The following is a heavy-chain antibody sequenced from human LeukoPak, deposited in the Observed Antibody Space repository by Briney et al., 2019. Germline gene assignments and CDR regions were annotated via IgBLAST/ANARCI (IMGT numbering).Heavy chain of an antibody. CDR1: GFTFSSYA. D-gene: IGHD1-26*01. V-gene: IGHV3-30-3*01. J-gene: IGHJ3*02. CDR3: ARGTGARVGSTDAFDI. CDR2: ISYDGSNK. Sequence: GGSLRLSCAASGFTFSSYAMHWVRQAPGKGLEWVAVISYDGSNKYYADSVKGRFTISRDNSKNTLYLQMNSLRAEDTAVYYCARGTGARVGSTDAFDIWGQGTMVTVSS.